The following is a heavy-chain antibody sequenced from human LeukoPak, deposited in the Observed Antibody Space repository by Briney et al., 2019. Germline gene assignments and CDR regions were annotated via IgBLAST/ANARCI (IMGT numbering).Heavy chain of an antibody. CDR2: IYYGGST. CDR3: ARLGYTGGLDY. D-gene: IGHD6-19*01. Sequence: PSETLSLTCTVSGGSISSSSYYWGWVRQPPGKGLDWIGSIYYGGSTYYNPSLKSRVTISVDTSKNQFSLRLSSVTAADTAVYYCARLGYTGGLDYWGQGTLVTVSS. J-gene: IGHJ4*02. CDR1: GGSISSSSYY. V-gene: IGHV4-39*01.